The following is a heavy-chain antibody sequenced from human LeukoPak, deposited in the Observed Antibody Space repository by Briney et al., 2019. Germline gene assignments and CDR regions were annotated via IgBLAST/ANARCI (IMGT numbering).Heavy chain of an antibody. CDR3: AKDPNPNPRGYFDY. Sequence: PGGSLRLSCVASGFTFTNYAMNWVRQAPGKGLEWVSGISTSGGNAYYADPVKGRFTISRDNSKNTLYLQMNSLRAEDTAVYYCAKDPNPNPRGYFDYWGQGTLVTVSS. V-gene: IGHV3-23*01. CDR1: GFTFTNYA. CDR2: ISTSGGNA. D-gene: IGHD3-10*01. J-gene: IGHJ4*02.